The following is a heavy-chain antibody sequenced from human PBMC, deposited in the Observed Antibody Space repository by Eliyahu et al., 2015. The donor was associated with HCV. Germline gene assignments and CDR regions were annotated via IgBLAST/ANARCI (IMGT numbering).Heavy chain of an antibody. CDR2: IRSKAYGGTT. D-gene: IGHD3-22*01. Sequence: EVQLVESGGGLVKPGRSLRLSCTASGFTFXDYXMSWFRQAPGKGLEWVGFIRSKAYGGTTEYAASVKGRFTISRDDSKSIAYLQMNSLKTEDTAVYYCTGYTYYYDSSGYYSIQLFDYWGQGTLVTVSS. CDR1: GFTFXDYX. V-gene: IGHV3-49*05. J-gene: IGHJ4*02. CDR3: TGYTYYYDSSGYYSIQLFDY.